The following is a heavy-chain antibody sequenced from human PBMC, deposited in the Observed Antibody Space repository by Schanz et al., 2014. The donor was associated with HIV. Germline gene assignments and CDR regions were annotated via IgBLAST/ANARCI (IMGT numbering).Heavy chain of an antibody. V-gene: IGHV4-34*01. Sequence: QVQLQQWGAGLLKPSETLSLTCAVKGGSFSGYYWSWIRQSPGKGLEWVGEINYRGTTNYNPSLESRVTISIDTSKKQFSLNLTSVTAADTAVFYCARELLTTVTPSFDSWGQGILVTVSS. D-gene: IGHD4-4*01. CDR2: INYRGTT. CDR1: GGSFSGYY. J-gene: IGHJ4*02. CDR3: ARELLTTVTPSFDS.